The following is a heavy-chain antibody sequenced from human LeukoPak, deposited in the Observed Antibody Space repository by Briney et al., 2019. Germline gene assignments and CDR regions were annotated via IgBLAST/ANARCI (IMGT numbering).Heavy chain of an antibody. V-gene: IGHV3-33*01. CDR1: GFTFSSYG. CDR2: IWYDGSNK. J-gene: IGHJ4*02. D-gene: IGHD3-10*01. Sequence: GGSLRLSCAASGFTFSSYGMHWVRQAPGKGLEWVAVIWYDGSNKYYADSVKGRFTISRDNSKNTLYLQMNSLRAEDTAVYYCARDLREYYFDYWGQGTLVIVSS. CDR3: ARDLREYYFDY.